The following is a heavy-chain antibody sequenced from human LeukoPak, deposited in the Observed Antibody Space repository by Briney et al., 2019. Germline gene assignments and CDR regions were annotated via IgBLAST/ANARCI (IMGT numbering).Heavy chain of an antibody. J-gene: IGHJ4*02. CDR1: GFTFDEYA. CDR3: AKEGRPAAPFFDY. Sequence: GGSLRLSCAASGFTFDEYAMDLVRPAPGKGLEWVSGISWNSGSIGYADSVKGRFTISRDNAKNSLYLQMNSLRAEDTALYYCAKEGRPAAPFFDYWGQGTLVTVSS. D-gene: IGHD2-2*01. CDR2: ISWNSGSI. V-gene: IGHV3-9*01.